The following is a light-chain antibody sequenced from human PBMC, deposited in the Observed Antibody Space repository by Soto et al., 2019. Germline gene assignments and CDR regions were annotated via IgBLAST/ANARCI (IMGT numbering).Light chain of an antibody. CDR1: SSDVGAYNY. Sequence: QSALTQPASGSGSPGQSITISCTGSSSDVGAYNYVSWYQQHPGKAPKLMIYEVSNRPSGVSNRFSGSKSGNTASLTISGLQAEDEADYYCTSYTSSSTRVFGGGTKVTVL. CDR2: EVS. V-gene: IGLV2-14*01. CDR3: TSYTSSSTRV. J-gene: IGLJ2*01.